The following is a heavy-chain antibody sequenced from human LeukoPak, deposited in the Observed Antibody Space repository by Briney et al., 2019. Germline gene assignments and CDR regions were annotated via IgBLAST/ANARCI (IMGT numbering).Heavy chain of an antibody. CDR1: GFIFSSYG. J-gene: IGHJ2*01. D-gene: IGHD4-17*01. V-gene: IGHV3-23*01. CDR2: TSGSGGQA. CDR3: AKVGERDGDYWYFDL. Sequence: GGSLRLSCAASGFIFSSYGMSWVRQAPGKGLEWVSATSGSGGQANYADSVKGRFTISRDNSKNTLYLQLNSLRAEDTAIYYCAKVGERDGDYWYFDLWGRGTLVTVSS.